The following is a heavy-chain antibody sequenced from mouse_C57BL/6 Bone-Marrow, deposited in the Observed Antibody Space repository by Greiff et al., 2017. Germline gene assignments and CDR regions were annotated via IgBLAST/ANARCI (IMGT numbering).Heavy chain of an antibody. J-gene: IGHJ2*01. CDR2: IDPSDSYT. CDR3: GNFDY. V-gene: IGHV1-59*01. Sequence: QVQLQQPGAELVRPGTSVKLSCKASGYTFTSYWMHWVKQRPGQGLEWIGVIDPSDSYTNYNQKLKGKATLTVDTASSTAYMQLSSLTSEDSAVYYCGNFDYWGQGTTLTVSS. CDR1: GYTFTSYW.